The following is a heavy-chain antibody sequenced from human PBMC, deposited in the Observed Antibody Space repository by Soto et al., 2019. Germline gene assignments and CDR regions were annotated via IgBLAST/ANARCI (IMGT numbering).Heavy chain of an antibody. CDR3: ACPTLRYRLGPPIAATADKPAFDI. V-gene: IGHV1-69*01. CDR2: IIPIFGTA. J-gene: IGHJ3*02. CDR1: GGTFSSYA. D-gene: IGHD6-13*01. Sequence: QVQLVQSGAEVKKPGSSVKVSCKASGGTFSSYAISWVRQAPGQGLAWMGGIIPIFGTANYAQKFQGRVTIIAYEYTSTAYMELSSLRSEDTAVYYCACPTLRYRLGPPIAATADKPAFDICGQVTMVKVSS.